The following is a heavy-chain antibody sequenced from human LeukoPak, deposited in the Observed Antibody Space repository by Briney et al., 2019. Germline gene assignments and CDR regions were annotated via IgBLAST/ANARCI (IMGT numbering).Heavy chain of an antibody. CDR3: ARTYSSSWGIIDY. J-gene: IGHJ4*02. CDR2: ISGSGGST. CDR1: GFTFSSYA. Sequence: PGGSLRLSCAASGFTFSSYAMSWVRQAPGKGLEWVSAISGSGGSTYYADSVKGRFTISRDNSKNTLYLQMNSLRAEDTALYYCARTYSSSWGIIDYWGQGTLVTVSS. V-gene: IGHV3-23*01. D-gene: IGHD2-2*01.